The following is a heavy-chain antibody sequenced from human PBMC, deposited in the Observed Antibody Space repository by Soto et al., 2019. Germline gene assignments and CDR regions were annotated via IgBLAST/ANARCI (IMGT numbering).Heavy chain of an antibody. CDR2: ISAHNGNT. CDR3: ARGRCGDC. Sequence: QVHLVQSGAEVKKPGASVKVSCKASGYTFTSYGITWVRQAPGQGLEWMGWISAHNGNTDYAQKLQGRVIVTRDTSTSPAYMELRSLISADTAVYYCARGRCGDCWGQGALVTVSS. V-gene: IGHV1-18*01. J-gene: IGHJ4*02. CDR1: GYTFTSYG.